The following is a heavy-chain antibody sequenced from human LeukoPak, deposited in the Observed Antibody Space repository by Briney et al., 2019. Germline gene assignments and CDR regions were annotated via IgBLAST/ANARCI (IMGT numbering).Heavy chain of an antibody. Sequence: GGSLRLSCSASGFTFSSYAMRWVRQAPGKGLEYVSAISSNGGSTYYADSVKGRFTISRDNSKNTLYLQMSSLRAEDTAVYYCVKDREQWLVVYAFDIWGQGTMVTVSS. CDR2: ISSNGGST. D-gene: IGHD6-19*01. CDR3: VKDREQWLVVYAFDI. V-gene: IGHV3-64D*06. CDR1: GFTFSSYA. J-gene: IGHJ3*02.